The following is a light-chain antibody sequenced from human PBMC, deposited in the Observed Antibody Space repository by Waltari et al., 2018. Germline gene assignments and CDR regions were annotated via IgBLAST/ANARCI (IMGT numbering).Light chain of an antibody. V-gene: IGLV3-25*03. Sequence: SYELTQPPSVSVPPGQTARITCSADALPTQYVYWYQQKPGQAPVVVIYKDIERPSEIPERFSGSTSGTIVTLTISGVQAEDEADYYCQASDDTGTYGVFGGGTKLTVL. J-gene: IGLJ3*02. CDR1: ALPTQY. CDR3: QASDDTGTYGV. CDR2: KDI.